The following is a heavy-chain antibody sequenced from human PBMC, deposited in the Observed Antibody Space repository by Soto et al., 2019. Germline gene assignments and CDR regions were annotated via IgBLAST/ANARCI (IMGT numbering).Heavy chain of an antibody. CDR2: ISYDGSNK. V-gene: IGHV3-30-3*01. D-gene: IGHD6-13*01. Sequence: QMQLVESGGGVVQPGRSLRLSCAASGFTFSSYAMHWVRQAPGKGLEWVAVISYDGSNKYYADSVKGRFTISRDNSKNTLYLQMNSLRAEDTAVYYCARDKAAAGDYYYYYGMDVWGQGTTVTVSS. CDR3: ARDKAAAGDYYYYYGMDV. CDR1: GFTFSSYA. J-gene: IGHJ6*02.